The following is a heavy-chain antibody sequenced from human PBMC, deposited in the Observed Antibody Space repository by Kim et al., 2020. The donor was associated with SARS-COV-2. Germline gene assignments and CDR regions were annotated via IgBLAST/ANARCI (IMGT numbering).Heavy chain of an antibody. J-gene: IGHJ4*02. Sequence: GAATYYAASGRGRFTISRDNSKNTLSLQRNSLRAEDTALYYCAKTWQLDYWGQGTLVTVSS. V-gene: IGHV3-23*01. D-gene: IGHD6-13*01. CDR3: AKTWQLDY. CDR2: GAAT.